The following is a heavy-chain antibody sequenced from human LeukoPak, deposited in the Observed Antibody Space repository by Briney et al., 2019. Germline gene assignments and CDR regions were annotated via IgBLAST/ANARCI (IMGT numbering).Heavy chain of an antibody. CDR1: GFTFSGYP. Sequence: GGSLRLSCVASGFTFSGYPMHWVRQTPGKGLDWVAITSDDGGRKFYADSVEGRFTISRDNSKNTLFLQMNSLRAEDTALYYCVRGVYNNGNMNDYWGQGTLVTVSS. CDR2: TSDDGGRK. V-gene: IGHV3-30*04. D-gene: IGHD5/OR15-5a*01. J-gene: IGHJ4*02. CDR3: VRGVYNNGNMNDY.